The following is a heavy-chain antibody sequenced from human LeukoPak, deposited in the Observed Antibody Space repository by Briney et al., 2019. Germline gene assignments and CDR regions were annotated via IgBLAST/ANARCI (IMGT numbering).Heavy chain of an antibody. CDR1: GFTFDDYG. J-gene: IGHJ4*02. D-gene: IGHD3-10*01. V-gene: IGHV3-20*04. CDR3: ARDDYGSGSMNHIDY. Sequence: RPGGSLILSCAASGFTFDDYGMSWVRQAPGKELEWVSGINWNGGSTGYADSVKGRFTISRDNAKNSLYLQMNSLRAEDTALYYCARDDYGSGSMNHIDYWGQGTLVTVSS. CDR2: INWNGGST.